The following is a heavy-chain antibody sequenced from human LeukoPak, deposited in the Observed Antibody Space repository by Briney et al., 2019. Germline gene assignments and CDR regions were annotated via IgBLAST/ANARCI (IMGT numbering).Heavy chain of an antibody. D-gene: IGHD1-26*01. V-gene: IGHV3-30*18. CDR2: ISYDGSNK. CDR3: AKGKGGGGYYLY. CDR1: GFTFSSYG. J-gene: IGHJ4*02. Sequence: GRSLRLSCAASGFTFSSYGMHWVRQAPGKGLEWVAVISYDGSNKYYADSVKGRFTISRDNSKNTLYLQMNSLRAEDTAVYYCAKGKGGGGYYLYWGQGTLVTVSS.